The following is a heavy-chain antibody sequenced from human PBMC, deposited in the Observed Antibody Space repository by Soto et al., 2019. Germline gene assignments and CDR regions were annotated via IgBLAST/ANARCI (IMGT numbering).Heavy chain of an antibody. CDR3: ASDLSIFLFDY. Sequence: ASVKVSCKASGYTFTSYGISWVRQAPGQGLEWMGWISAYNGNTKYAQKLQGRVTMTTDTSTSTAYMELRSLRSDDTAVYYCASDLSIFLFDYWGQGTLVTVSS. J-gene: IGHJ4*02. CDR1: GYTFTSYG. CDR2: ISAYNGNT. V-gene: IGHV1-18*01. D-gene: IGHD3-9*01.